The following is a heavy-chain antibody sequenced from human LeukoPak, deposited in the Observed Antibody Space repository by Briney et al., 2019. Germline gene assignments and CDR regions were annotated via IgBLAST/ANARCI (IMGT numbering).Heavy chain of an antibody. D-gene: IGHD3-3*01. Sequence: ASVKVSCKVSGYTLTELSMHWVRQAPGKGLEWMGGFDPEDGETIYAQKFQGRVTMTEDTSTDTAYMELSSLRSEDTAVYYCATLNADYDFWSGDYWGQGTLVTVSS. CDR1: GYTLTELS. CDR2: FDPEDGET. J-gene: IGHJ4*02. V-gene: IGHV1-24*01. CDR3: ATLNADYDFWSGDY.